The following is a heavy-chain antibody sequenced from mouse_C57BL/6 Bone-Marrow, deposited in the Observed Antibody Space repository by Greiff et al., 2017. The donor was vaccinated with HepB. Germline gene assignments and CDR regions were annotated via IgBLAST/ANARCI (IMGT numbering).Heavy chain of an antibody. CDR1: GYTFTSYG. J-gene: IGHJ4*01. D-gene: IGHD1-1*01. CDR3: ARLVLRYLYAMDY. CDR2: IYPRSGNT. Sequence: VQLVESGAELARPGASVKLSCKASGYTFTSYGISWVKQRTGQGLEWIGEIYPRSGNTYYNEKFKGKATLTADKYSSTAYMELRSLTSEDSAVYFCARLVLRYLYAMDYWGQGTSVTVSS. V-gene: IGHV1-81*01.